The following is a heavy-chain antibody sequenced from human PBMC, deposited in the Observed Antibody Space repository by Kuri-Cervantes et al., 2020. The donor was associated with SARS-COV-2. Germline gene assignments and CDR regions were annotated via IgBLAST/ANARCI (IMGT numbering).Heavy chain of an antibody. J-gene: IGHJ4*02. CDR2: IYYSGST. CDR1: GGSISSYY. Sequence: SETLSLTCTVSGGSISSYYWSWIRQPPGKGLEWIGYIYYSGSTNYNPSLKSRVTISVDTSKNQFSLKLSSVTAADTAVYYCARHSEAGIAVAGPRYFDYCGQGTLVTVSS. D-gene: IGHD6-19*01. CDR3: ARHSEAGIAVAGPRYFDY. V-gene: IGHV4-59*01.